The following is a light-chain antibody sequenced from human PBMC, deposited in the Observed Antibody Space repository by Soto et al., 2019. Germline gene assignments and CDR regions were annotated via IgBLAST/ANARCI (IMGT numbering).Light chain of an antibody. CDR3: MQATNRPYT. CDR2: KIS. J-gene: IGKJ2*01. CDR1: QSLVHSDGNTY. Sequence: DVVMTQSPLSLPVTFGQPASISCRSSQSLVHSDGNTYLNWFHQRPGQSPRRLIYKISNLVSGVPDIFSGSVLVLDFTLKISWVEAEDVVEIYFCMQATNRPYTLGQGTKLNIK. V-gene: IGKV2-30*02.